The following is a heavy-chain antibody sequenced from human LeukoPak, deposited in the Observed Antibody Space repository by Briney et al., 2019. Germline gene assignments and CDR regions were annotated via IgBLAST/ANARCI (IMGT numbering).Heavy chain of an antibody. CDR1: GGSISSGGYS. Sequence: PSETLSPTCAVSGGSISSGGYSWSWIRQPPGKGLEWIGYIYHSGSTYYNPSLKSRVTISVDRSKNQFSLNLSSVTAADTAVYYCASFTTVTSSVDYWGQGTLVTVSS. CDR2: IYHSGST. D-gene: IGHD4-17*01. V-gene: IGHV4-30-2*01. CDR3: ASFTTVTSSVDY. J-gene: IGHJ4*02.